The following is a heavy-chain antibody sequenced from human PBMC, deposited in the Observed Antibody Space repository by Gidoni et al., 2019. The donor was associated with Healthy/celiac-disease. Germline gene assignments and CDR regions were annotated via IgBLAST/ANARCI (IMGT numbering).Heavy chain of an antibody. CDR1: GGPISSSRYY. D-gene: IGHD6-13*01. Sequence: QLQLQESGPGLVKPSETLSLTCSVSGGPISSSRYYWGWIPQPPGKGLEWIGSIYYSGSTYYNPSLKSRVTISVDTSKNQFSLKLSSVTAADTAVYYCARNRDSSRFDYWGQGTLVTVSS. V-gene: IGHV4-39*01. CDR2: IYYSGST. J-gene: IGHJ4*02. CDR3: ARNRDSSRFDY.